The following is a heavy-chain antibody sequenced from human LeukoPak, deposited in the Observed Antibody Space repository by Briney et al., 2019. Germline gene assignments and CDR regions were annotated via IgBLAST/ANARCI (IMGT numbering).Heavy chain of an antibody. CDR1: GFTFSSYG. J-gene: IGHJ4*02. D-gene: IGHD3-10*01. CDR3: AKDHYGSGSYIDY. V-gene: IGHV3-33*06. Sequence: GGSLRLSCAASGFTFSSYGMHWVRQAPGKGLEGVAVIWYDGSNKYYADSVKGRFTISRDNSKNTLYLQMNSLRAEDTAVYYCAKDHYGSGSYIDYWGQGTLVTVSS. CDR2: IWYDGSNK.